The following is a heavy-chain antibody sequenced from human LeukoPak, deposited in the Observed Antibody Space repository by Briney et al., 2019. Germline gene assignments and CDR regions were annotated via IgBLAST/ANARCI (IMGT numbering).Heavy chain of an antibody. V-gene: IGHV4-61*02. CDR2: IYTSGST. CDR3: AREMWELDAFDI. CDR1: GGSISSGSYY. Sequence: PSETLSLTCTVSGGSISSGSYYWSWIRQPAGKGLEWIGRIYTSGSTNYNPSLKSRVTMSVDTSKNQFSLKLSSVTAADTAVYYCAREMWELDAFDIWGQGTMVTVSS. J-gene: IGHJ3*02. D-gene: IGHD1-26*01.